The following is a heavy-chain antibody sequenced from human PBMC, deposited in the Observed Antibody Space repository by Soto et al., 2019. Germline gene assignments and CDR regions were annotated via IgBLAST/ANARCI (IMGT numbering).Heavy chain of an antibody. J-gene: IGHJ4*02. D-gene: IGHD6-13*01. Sequence: SETLSLTCTVSGGSISSSSYYWGWIRQPPGKGLEWIGSIYYSGSTTYNPSLKSRVTISVATPKTHFSLNLSSVTAADTAVYYCARREYSSSWYFDYWGQGTLVTVSS. CDR1: GGSISSSSYY. V-gene: IGHV4-39*01. CDR2: IYYSGST. CDR3: ARREYSSSWYFDY.